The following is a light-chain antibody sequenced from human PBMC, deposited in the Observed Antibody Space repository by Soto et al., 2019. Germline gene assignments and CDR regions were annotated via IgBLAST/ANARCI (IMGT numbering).Light chain of an antibody. CDR2: KAS. V-gene: IGKV1-5*03. Sequence: DIQMTQSPSTLSASVGDRVTITCRASQSISSWLAWYQQKPGKAPKLLIYKASNLESGVPSRFSGSGSGTDFTLTISSLQPEDVATYYCQKYNSAPHTFGQGTKLEIK. CDR1: QSISSW. CDR3: QKYNSAPHT. J-gene: IGKJ2*01.